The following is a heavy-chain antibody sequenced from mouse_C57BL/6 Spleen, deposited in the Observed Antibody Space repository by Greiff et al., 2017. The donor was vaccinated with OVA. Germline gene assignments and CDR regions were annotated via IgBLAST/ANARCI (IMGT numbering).Heavy chain of an antibody. Sequence: QVHVKQSGAELARPGASVKLSCKASGYTFTSYGISWVKQRTGQGLEWIGEIYPRSGNTYYNEKFKGKATLTADKSSSTAYMELRSLTSEDSAVYFCARRYGSNDAMDYWGQGTSVTVSS. J-gene: IGHJ4*01. CDR1: GYTFTSYG. V-gene: IGHV1-81*01. D-gene: IGHD1-1*01. CDR2: IYPRSGNT. CDR3: ARRYGSNDAMDY.